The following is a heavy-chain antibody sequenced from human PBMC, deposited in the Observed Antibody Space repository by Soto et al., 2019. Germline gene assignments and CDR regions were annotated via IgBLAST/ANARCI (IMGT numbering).Heavy chain of an antibody. CDR1: GYSFTSYW. CDR2: IDPSDSYT. CDR3: AASDTAMVTYYYYGMDV. D-gene: IGHD5-18*01. V-gene: IGHV5-10-1*01. J-gene: IGHJ6*02. Sequence: PXESLTISCKGSGYSFTSYWISWVRQMPGKGLEWMGRIDPSDSYTNYSPSFQGHVTTSADKSISTAYLQWSSLKASDTAMYYCAASDTAMVTYYYYGMDVWGQGTTVTAP.